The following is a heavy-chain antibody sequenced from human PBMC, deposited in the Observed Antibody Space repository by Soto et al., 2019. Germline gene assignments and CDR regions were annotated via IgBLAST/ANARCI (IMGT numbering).Heavy chain of an antibody. CDR3: ASSYGSGYRAFDY. CDR2: VNPIVSMS. D-gene: IGHD3-10*01. Sequence: QVQLVQSGAEVKRPGSSVKVSCKASGATFNFYSINWVRQAPGLGLEWMGRVNPIVSMSNYAQKFQGRVTMTEDKSTSRAYMELSSLRSEDTAIYYCASSYGSGYRAFDYWGQGALVTVSS. V-gene: IGHV1-69*02. CDR1: GATFNFYS. J-gene: IGHJ4*02.